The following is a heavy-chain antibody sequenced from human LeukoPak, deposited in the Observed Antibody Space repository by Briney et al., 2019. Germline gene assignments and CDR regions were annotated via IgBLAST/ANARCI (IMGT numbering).Heavy chain of an antibody. J-gene: IGHJ6*02. CDR3: AKDMGYSYGYYYFYDMDV. V-gene: IGHV3-43*02. CDR2: ISGDGTST. D-gene: IGHD5-18*01. CDR1: GFIFDDYA. Sequence: GGSLRLSCAASGFIFDDYAMHWVRQAPGEGLEWVSLISGDGTSTYYADSVKGRFTISRDNTKNSLYLQMNSLRIEDTALYYCAKDMGYSYGYYYFYDMDVWGQGTTVTVSS.